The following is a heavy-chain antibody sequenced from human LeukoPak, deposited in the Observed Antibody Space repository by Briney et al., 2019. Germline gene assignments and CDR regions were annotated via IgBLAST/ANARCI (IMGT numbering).Heavy chain of an antibody. CDR1: GYTFTGYY. Sequence: GASVTVSCKASGYTFTGYYMHWVRQAPGQGLEWMGWINPNSGGTNYAQKFQGRVTMTRDTSISTAYMELSRLRSDDTAVYYCARDVEQWPKHYYYYGMDVWGQGTTVTVSS. J-gene: IGHJ6*02. CDR3: ARDVEQWPKHYYYYGMDV. CDR2: INPNSGGT. V-gene: IGHV1-2*02. D-gene: IGHD6-19*01.